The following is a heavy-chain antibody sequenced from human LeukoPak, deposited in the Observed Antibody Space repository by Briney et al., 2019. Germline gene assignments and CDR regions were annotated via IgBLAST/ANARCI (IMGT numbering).Heavy chain of an antibody. CDR3: ARDVDTAMAPSRGYFDY. Sequence: PSETLSLTCAVYGGSFSGYYWSWIRQPPGKGLEWIGEINHSGSTNYNPSLKSRVTISVDTSKNQFSLKLSSVTAADTAVYYCARDVDTAMAPSRGYFDYWGQGTLVTVSS. V-gene: IGHV4-34*01. CDR2: INHSGST. D-gene: IGHD5-18*01. CDR1: GGSFSGYY. J-gene: IGHJ4*02.